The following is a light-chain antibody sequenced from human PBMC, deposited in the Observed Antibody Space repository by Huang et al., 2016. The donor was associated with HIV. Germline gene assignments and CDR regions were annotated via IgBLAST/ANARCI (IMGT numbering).Light chain of an antibody. CDR1: QGISKS. Sequence: DIQMTQSPSSPSASVGDRVTIICRASQGISKSLAWYQQKPGKAPKLLLYGTSKLERGVPSRFSGSGSGTHYTLTISTLQPEDLATYYCQQYQSVPWTFGQGTKVAI. J-gene: IGKJ1*01. CDR3: QQYQSVPWT. V-gene: IGKV1-NL1*01. CDR2: GTS.